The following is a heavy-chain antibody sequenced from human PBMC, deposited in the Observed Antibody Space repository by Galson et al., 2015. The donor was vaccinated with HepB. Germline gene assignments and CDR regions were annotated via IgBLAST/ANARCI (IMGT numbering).Heavy chain of an antibody. CDR1: GFTFSLYS. Sequence: SLRLSCAASGFTFSLYSMNWVRQAPGKGLEWVSSIRSTSKYIYYADSVKGRFTISRDNAKNSLFLQMDSLTVEDTAVYYCARGQYSYGYIPGYWGQGTLLTVSS. V-gene: IGHV3-21*01. CDR2: IRSTSKYI. J-gene: IGHJ4*02. CDR3: ARGQYSYGYIPGY. D-gene: IGHD5-18*01.